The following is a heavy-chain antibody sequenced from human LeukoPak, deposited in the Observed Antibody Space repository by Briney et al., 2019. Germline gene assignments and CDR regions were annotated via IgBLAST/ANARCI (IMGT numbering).Heavy chain of an antibody. Sequence: GASVKVSRKASGGTFSSYAISRVRQAPGQGLEWMGGIIPIFGTANYAQKFQGRVTITADESTSTAYMELSSLRSEDTAVYYCARVDGSGSQYPYFAFDYWGQGTLVTVSS. CDR2: IIPIFGTA. CDR1: GGTFSSYA. V-gene: IGHV1-69*13. D-gene: IGHD1-26*01. J-gene: IGHJ4*02. CDR3: ARVDGSGSQYPYFAFDY.